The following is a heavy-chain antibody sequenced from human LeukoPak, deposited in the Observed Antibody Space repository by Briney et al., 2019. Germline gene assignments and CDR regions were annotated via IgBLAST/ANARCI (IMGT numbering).Heavy chain of an antibody. D-gene: IGHD5-12*01. CDR2: INHSGST. J-gene: IGHJ4*02. CDR3: ARGRWLRPWDY. Sequence: SQTLSLTCTVSGGSISSGSYYWSWLRQPPGKGLEWIGEINHSGSTNYNPSLKSRVTISVDTSKNQFSLKLSSVTAADTAVYYCARGRWLRPWDYWGQGTLVTVSS. V-gene: IGHV4-39*07. CDR1: GGSISSGSYY.